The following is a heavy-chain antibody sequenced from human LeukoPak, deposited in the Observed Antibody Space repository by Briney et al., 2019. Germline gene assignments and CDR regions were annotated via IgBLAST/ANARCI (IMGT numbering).Heavy chain of an antibody. CDR1: GGSFSGYY. CDR3: EREGYYYDSSGHIDY. V-gene: IGHV4-34*01. CDR2: INHSGST. Sequence: SETLSLTCAVYGGSFSGYYWSWNRQPPGKVLEWIGEINHSGSTDYNPSLKSRVTISVDTSKNQFSLKLSSVTAADTAVYYCEREGYYYDSSGHIDYWGQGTLVTVSS. J-gene: IGHJ4*02. D-gene: IGHD3-22*01.